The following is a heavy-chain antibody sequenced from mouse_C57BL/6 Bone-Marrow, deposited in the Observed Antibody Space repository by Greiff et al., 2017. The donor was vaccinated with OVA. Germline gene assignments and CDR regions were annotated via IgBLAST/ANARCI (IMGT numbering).Heavy chain of an antibody. CDR3: ARHYYGSNYFDY. CDR1: GYTFTSYW. CDR2: IDPSDSYT. V-gene: IGHV1-50*01. D-gene: IGHD1-1*01. Sequence: QVQLKQPGAELVKPGASVKLSCKASGYTFTSYWMQWVKQRPGQGLEWIGEIDPSDSYTNYNQKFKGKATLTVDTSSSTAYMQLSSLTSEDSAVYYCARHYYGSNYFDYWGQGTTLTVSS. J-gene: IGHJ2*01.